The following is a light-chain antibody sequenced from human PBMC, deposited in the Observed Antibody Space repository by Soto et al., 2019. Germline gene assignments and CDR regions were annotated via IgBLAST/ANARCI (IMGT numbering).Light chain of an antibody. CDR2: GTA. CDR3: KQYDTSIT. V-gene: IGKV3-20*01. Sequence: EIVLTQSPGTLSLSPGERATLSCRASQTVGRAYLGWYQQKPGQAPRLLIYGTAGRANGIQDRFSGSWSGTNFTLTISRLEHEDFAVYYCKQYDTSITFGGGTKVEIK. J-gene: IGKJ4*01. CDR1: QTVGRAY.